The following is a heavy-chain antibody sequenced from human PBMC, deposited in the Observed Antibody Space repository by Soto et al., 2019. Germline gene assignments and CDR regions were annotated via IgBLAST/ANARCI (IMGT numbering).Heavy chain of an antibody. D-gene: IGHD1-26*01. V-gene: IGHV1-18*01. J-gene: IGHJ4*02. CDR2: ISPYNGNT. Sequence: ASVKVSCKASGYTFTSYGISWVRQAPGQGLEWMGWISPYNGNTNYAQKLQGRVTMTTVTSTSTAYLELRSLISDDTAVYYCARTPGTYARFDYWGQGTLVTISS. CDR3: ARTPGTYARFDY. CDR1: GYTFTSYG.